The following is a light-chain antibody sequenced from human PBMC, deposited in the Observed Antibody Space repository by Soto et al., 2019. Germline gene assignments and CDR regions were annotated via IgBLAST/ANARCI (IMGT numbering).Light chain of an antibody. J-gene: IGKJ1*01. V-gene: IGKV3-15*01. CDR3: QQYDNWPWT. CDR1: QSVSSD. Sequence: EVVVTQSPATLAVSPGERATLSCRASQSVSSDLAWYQQKPGQAPRLLIYGASTRATGFPARFSGSGSGTDFTLTISSLQSEDFAVYYCQQYDNWPWTFGQGTKVDI. CDR2: GAS.